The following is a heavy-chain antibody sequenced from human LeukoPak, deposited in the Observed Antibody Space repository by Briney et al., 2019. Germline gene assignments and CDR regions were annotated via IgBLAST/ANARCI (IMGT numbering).Heavy chain of an antibody. CDR3: ARVFPPNWFDP. V-gene: IGHV3-66*01. J-gene: IGHJ5*02. Sequence: GAALRLSCAASGFTVTSNYMSWVRQAPGKGLEWVSIIYSGGGAYYADSVKGRFTISRDNSRNTLFLQMNSLRAEDTAMYYCARVFPPNWFDPWGQGTLVTVSS. D-gene: IGHD3-10*02. CDR1: GFTVTSNY. CDR2: IYSGGGA.